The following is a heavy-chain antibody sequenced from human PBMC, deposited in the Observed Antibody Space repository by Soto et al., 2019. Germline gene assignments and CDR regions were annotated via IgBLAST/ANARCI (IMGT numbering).Heavy chain of an antibody. V-gene: IGHV5-51*01. Sequence: GESLKISCRGSGYSYTNYWIGWVRQMPGKGLEWMGIIYPGDSDTKYNPSFQGQVTISADKSITTTYLRWTSLKASDTAIYYCAASIFYYGMDVWGQGTTVTVSS. CDR3: AASIFYYGMDV. J-gene: IGHJ6*02. CDR1: GYSYTNYW. CDR2: IYPGDSDT.